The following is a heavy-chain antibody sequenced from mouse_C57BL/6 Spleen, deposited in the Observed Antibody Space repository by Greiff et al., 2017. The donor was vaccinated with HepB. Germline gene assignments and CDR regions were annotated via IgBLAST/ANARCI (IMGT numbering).Heavy chain of an antibody. J-gene: IGHJ4*01. D-gene: IGHD1-1*01. CDR2: ISYDGSN. V-gene: IGHV3-6*01. CDR1: GYSITSGYY. CDR3: ARENYGSRNYYAMDY. Sequence: EVKVEESGPGLVKPSQSLSLTCSVTGYSITSGYYWNWIRQFPGNKLEWMGYISYDGSNNYNPSLKNRISITRDTSKNQFFLKLNSVTTEDTATYYCARENYGSRNYYAMDYWGQGTSVTVSS.